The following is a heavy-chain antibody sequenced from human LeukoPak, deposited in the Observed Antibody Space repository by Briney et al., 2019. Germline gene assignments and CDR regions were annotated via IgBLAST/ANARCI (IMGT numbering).Heavy chain of an antibody. V-gene: IGHV1-46*01. Sequence: ASVKVSCKASGYTFTSYYMHWVRRAPGQGLEWMGVINPSGGSTSYAQKFQGRVTMTRDMSTSTVYMELSSLRSEDTAVYYCARVPLIAVAGAGFWFDPWGQGTLVTVSS. CDR1: GYTFTSYY. CDR3: ARVPLIAVAGAGFWFDP. J-gene: IGHJ5*02. CDR2: INPSGGST. D-gene: IGHD6-19*01.